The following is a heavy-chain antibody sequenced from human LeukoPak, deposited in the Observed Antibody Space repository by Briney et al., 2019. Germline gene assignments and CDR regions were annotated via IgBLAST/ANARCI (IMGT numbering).Heavy chain of an antibody. D-gene: IGHD1-26*01. CDR2: INPSDGYT. CDR1: GCTFATYY. J-gene: IGHJ4*02. Sequence: ASVKVSCKASGCTFATYYIHWVRQAPGQGLEWMGIINPSDGYTNYALKFRGRVTMTRDTSTSTVYMELSSLRSEDTAVYYCAREVGATDYWGQGTLVTVSS. CDR3: AREVGATDY. V-gene: IGHV1-46*01.